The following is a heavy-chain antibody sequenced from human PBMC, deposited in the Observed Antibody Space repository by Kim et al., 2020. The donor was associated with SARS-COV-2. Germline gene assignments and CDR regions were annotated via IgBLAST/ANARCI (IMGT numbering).Heavy chain of an antibody. CDR2: ISGSGGST. J-gene: IGHJ4*02. V-gene: IGHV3-23*01. D-gene: IGHD3-10*01. Sequence: GGSLRLSCAASGFTFSSYAMSWVRQAPGKGLEWVSAISGSGGSTYYADSVKGRFTISRDNSKNTLYLQMNSLRAEDTAVYYCAKAPIEAITMVRGAYFDYWGQGTLVTVSS. CDR3: AKAPIEAITMVRGAYFDY. CDR1: GFTFSSYA.